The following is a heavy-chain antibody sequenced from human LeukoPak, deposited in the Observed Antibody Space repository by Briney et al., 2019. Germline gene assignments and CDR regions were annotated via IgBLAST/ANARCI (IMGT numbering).Heavy chain of an antibody. Sequence: PGGSLRLSCAASGFTVSSNYMSWVRQAPGKGLEWVSYISSSGSTKYYADSVKGRFTISRDNAKHSLYLQMNSLRAEDTAVYYCARDHPIRGYSYGCLDYWGQGTLVTVSS. CDR1: GFTVSSNY. D-gene: IGHD5-18*01. V-gene: IGHV3-11*04. CDR3: ARDHPIRGYSYGCLDY. J-gene: IGHJ4*02. CDR2: ISSSGSTK.